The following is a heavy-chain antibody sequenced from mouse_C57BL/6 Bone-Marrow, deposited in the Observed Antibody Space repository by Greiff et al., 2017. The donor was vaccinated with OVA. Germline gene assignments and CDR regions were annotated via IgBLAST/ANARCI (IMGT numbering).Heavy chain of an antibody. V-gene: IGHV1-50*01. Sequence: QVQLQQPGAELVKPGASVKLSCKASGYTFTSYWMQWVKQRPGQGLEWIGEIDPSDSYTNYNQKFKGKATLTVDTSSSTAYMQLSSLTSEDSAVYYCAREIDYYAMDYCGQGTSVTVSS. CDR1: GYTFTSYW. J-gene: IGHJ4*01. CDR2: IDPSDSYT. CDR3: AREIDYYAMDY.